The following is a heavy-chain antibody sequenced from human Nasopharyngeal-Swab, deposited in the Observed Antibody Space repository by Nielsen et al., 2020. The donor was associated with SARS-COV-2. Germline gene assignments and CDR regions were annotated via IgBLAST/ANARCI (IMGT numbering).Heavy chain of an antibody. Sequence: GGSLRLSCAASGFTFSSYGMHWVRQAPGKGLEWVAVISYGGSNKYYADSVKGRFTISRDNSKNTLYLQMNSLRAEDTGVYYCARGGVRSYWFDPWGQGTLVTVLL. CDR3: ARGGVRSYWFDP. V-gene: IGHV3-30*03. CDR2: ISYGGSNK. D-gene: IGHD3-16*01. J-gene: IGHJ5*02. CDR1: GFTFSSYG.